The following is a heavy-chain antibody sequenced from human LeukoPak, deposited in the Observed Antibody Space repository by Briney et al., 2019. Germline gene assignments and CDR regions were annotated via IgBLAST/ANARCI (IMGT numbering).Heavy chain of an antibody. Sequence: GGSLRLSCAASGFTFSSYAMHWVRQAPGRGLEWVAVISYDGSNKYYADSVKGRFTISRDNSKNTLYLQMNSLRAEDTAVYYCARDRVGATDYFDYWGQGTLVTVSS. CDR2: ISYDGSNK. CDR3: ARDRVGATDYFDY. J-gene: IGHJ4*02. V-gene: IGHV3-30-3*01. CDR1: GFTFSSYA. D-gene: IGHD1-26*01.